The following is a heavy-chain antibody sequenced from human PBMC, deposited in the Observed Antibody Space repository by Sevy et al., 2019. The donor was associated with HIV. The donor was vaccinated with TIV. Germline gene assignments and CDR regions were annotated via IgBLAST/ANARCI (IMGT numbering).Heavy chain of an antibody. CDR3: ARDLPPSATTVAHFDY. Sequence: GGFLRLSCTASGFPFSSYEMNWVRQAPGKGLEWVSYITNSGSTKYYSDSVKGRFTISRDNANNSLYLQMNNLRAEDTAVYYCARDLPPSATTVAHFDYWGRGTLVTVSS. CDR2: ITNSGSTK. J-gene: IGHJ4*02. D-gene: IGHD4-17*01. CDR1: GFPFSSYE. V-gene: IGHV3-48*03.